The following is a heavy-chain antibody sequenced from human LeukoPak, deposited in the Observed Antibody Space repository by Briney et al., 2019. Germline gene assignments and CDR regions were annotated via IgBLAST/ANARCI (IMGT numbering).Heavy chain of an antibody. J-gene: IGHJ4*02. V-gene: IGHV3-43D*04. Sequence: GGSLRLSCAASGFTFDDYAMHWVRQAPGKGLEWVSLISWDGGSTYYADSVKGRFTISRDNSKNSLYLQINSLRAEDTALYYCAKAHGAYQLDFDYWGQGTLVTVSS. CDR3: AKAHGAYQLDFDY. CDR1: GFTFDDYA. CDR2: ISWDGGST. D-gene: IGHD2-2*01.